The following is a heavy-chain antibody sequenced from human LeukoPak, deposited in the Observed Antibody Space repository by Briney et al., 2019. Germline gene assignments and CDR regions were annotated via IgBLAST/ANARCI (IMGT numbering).Heavy chain of an antibody. J-gene: IGHJ4*02. D-gene: IGHD3-22*01. CDR1: GFIFSNCW. CDR2: IKTDGSEK. Sequence: GGSLRLSCETSGFIFSNCWMTWVRQAPGKGLEWVANIKTDGSEKYYADSVKGRFTISRDNAKNSLYLQMNSLRAEDTAVYYCARDGTYYDSSGYYTHPFDHWGQGTLVTVSS. CDR3: ARDGTYYDSSGYYTHPFDH. V-gene: IGHV3-7*01.